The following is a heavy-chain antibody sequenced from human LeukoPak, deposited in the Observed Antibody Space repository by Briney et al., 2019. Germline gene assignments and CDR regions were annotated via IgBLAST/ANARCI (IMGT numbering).Heavy chain of an antibody. V-gene: IGHV3-21*01. J-gene: IGHJ4*02. CDR3: AIYEWLTIF. CDR2: ISSSSSYI. CDR1: GFTFSSYS. D-gene: IGHD6-19*01. Sequence: PGGSLRLSCAASGFTFSSYSMNWVRQAPGKGLEWVSSISSSSSYIYYAHSVKGRFTISIDNAKNSLYLQMNSLRAEDTAVYYCAIYEWLTIFGGQGTLVTVSS.